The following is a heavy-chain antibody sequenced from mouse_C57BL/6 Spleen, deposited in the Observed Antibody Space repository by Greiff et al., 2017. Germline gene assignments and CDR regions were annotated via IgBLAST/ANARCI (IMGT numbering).Heavy chain of an antibody. CDR2: IHPNSGST. CDR3: AREGSYSNYYFDY. D-gene: IGHD2-5*01. CDR1: GYTFTSYW. J-gene: IGHJ2*01. Sequence: QVQLQQSGAELVKPGASVKLSCKASGYTFTSYWMHWVKQRPGQGLEWIGMIHPNSGSTNYNEKFKSKATLTVDKSSSTAYMQLSSLTSEDSAVYYCAREGSYSNYYFDYWGQGTTLTVSS. V-gene: IGHV1-64*01.